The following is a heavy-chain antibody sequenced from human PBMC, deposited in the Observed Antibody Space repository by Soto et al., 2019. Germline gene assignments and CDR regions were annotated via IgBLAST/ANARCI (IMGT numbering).Heavy chain of an antibody. Sequence: SESLSLTCAVYGGSFSGYYWSWIRQPPGKGLEWIGEINHSGSTNYNPSLKRRVTISVDTSKNQFSLKLSSVTAADTAVYYCARGWVNIVVVPAAIRYYYYYGMDVWGQGTTVTVSS. J-gene: IGHJ6*02. CDR2: INHSGST. CDR3: ARGWVNIVVVPAAIRYYYYYGMDV. D-gene: IGHD2-2*02. V-gene: IGHV4-34*01. CDR1: GGSFSGYY.